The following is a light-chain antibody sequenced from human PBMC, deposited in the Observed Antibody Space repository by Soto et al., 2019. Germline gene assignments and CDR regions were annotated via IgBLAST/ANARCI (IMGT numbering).Light chain of an antibody. V-gene: IGKV3-15*01. CDR1: QSVSSN. CDR2: GAS. CDR3: QQYDSWPPYT. J-gene: IGKJ2*01. Sequence: EIVMTQSPATLSVSPGERATLSCRASQSVSSNLAWYQQKPGQAPRLLIYGASTRATGFPARFSGSGSGTEFTLPISSLQSEDFAVYYCQQYDSWPPYTFGQGTQLEIK.